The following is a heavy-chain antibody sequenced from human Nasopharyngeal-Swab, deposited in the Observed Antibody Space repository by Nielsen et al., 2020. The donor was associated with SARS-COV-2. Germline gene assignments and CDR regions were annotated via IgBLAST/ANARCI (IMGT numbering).Heavy chain of an antibody. Sequence: ASVKVSCKASGYTFTSYYMHWMRQAPGQGLEWMGIINPSGGSTSYAQKFQGRVTMTRDTSTSTVYMELSSLRSEDTAVYYCARGDDILTAYYYYYYMDVWGKGTTVTVSS. CDR3: ARGDDILTAYYYYYYMDV. J-gene: IGHJ6*03. D-gene: IGHD3-9*01. CDR2: INPSGGST. CDR1: GYTFTSYY. V-gene: IGHV1-46*01.